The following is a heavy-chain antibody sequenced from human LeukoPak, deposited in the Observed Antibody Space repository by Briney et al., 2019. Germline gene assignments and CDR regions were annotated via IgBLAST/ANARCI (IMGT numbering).Heavy chain of an antibody. CDR3: AKDRRTIAATGTFF. CDR1: GFTFSAYV. D-gene: IGHD6-13*01. Sequence: PGGSLRLSCSASGFTFSAYVMSWVRQSPGKGLVWVSSITGSGDSTYYADSVKGRFTISRDNSENTLYLQVNSLRAEDTAIYYCAKDRRTIAATGTFFWGQGTLVTVSS. J-gene: IGHJ4*02. CDR2: ITGSGDST. V-gene: IGHV3-23*01.